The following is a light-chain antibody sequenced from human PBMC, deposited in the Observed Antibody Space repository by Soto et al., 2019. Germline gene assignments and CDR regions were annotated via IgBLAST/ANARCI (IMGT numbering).Light chain of an antibody. CDR3: QQYDSYPLP. V-gene: IGKV1-5*03. CDR1: QTISYW. Sequence: DIQMTQSPSTVSTSVGDRVTITCRASQTISYWLAWYQQKPGTAPKLLIYRASVLQIGVPSRFSGSGSGAEFTLTISSLQPDDFATYYCQQYDSYPLPFGGGTKVDIK. J-gene: IGKJ4*01. CDR2: RAS.